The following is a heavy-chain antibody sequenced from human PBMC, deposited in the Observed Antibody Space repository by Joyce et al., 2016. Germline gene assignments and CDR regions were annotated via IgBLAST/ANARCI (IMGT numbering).Heavy chain of an antibody. V-gene: IGHV3-30*18. CDR2: ISYDVLYK. Sequence: QVQLVESGGGVVQPGRSLRLSCAASGLTLSNYGVHWVRQAPGKGLEWVAVISYDVLYKYYADSVKGRFTITRDNSKNTVFLEMNSLKSEDTAVYYCAKILTATYSSGWFLDYWGQGTLVTVSS. CDR3: AKILTATYSSGWFLDY. J-gene: IGHJ4*02. CDR1: GLTLSNYG. D-gene: IGHD6-25*01.